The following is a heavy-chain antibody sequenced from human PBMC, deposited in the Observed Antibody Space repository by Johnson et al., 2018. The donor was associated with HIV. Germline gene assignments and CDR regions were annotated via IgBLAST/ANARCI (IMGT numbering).Heavy chain of an antibody. V-gene: IGHV3-30-3*01. CDR2: ISYDGSNK. CDR1: GFTFSSYA. Sequence: QMQLVESGGGVVQPGRSLRLSCAASGFTFSSYAMHWVRQAPDKGLEWVAVISYDGSNKYYADSVKGRFTISRDNSKNTLYLQMNSLRVEDTAVYYCARDLGWLQSGDAFDIWGQGTMVTVSS. D-gene: IGHD5-24*01. CDR3: ARDLGWLQSGDAFDI. J-gene: IGHJ3*02.